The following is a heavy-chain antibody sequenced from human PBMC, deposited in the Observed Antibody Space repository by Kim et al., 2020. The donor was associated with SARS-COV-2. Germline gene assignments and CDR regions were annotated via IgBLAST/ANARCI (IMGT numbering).Heavy chain of an antibody. CDR1: GYSFTSYW. Sequence: GESLKISCKGSGYSFTSYWISWVRQMSGKGLEWMGRIDPSDSYTNYSPSFQGHVTISADKSISTAYLQWSSLKASDTAMYYCARRPMVRGLCDYWGQGTLVTVSS. D-gene: IGHD3-10*01. CDR2: IDPSDSYT. CDR3: ARRPMVRGLCDY. J-gene: IGHJ4*02. V-gene: IGHV5-10-1*01.